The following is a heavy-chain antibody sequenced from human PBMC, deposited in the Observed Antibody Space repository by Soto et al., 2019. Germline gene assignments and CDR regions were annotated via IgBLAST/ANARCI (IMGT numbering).Heavy chain of an antibody. D-gene: IGHD6-13*01. V-gene: IGHV1-3*01. CDR1: GYTFTSYG. CDR2: INAANGDT. J-gene: IGHJ5*02. CDR3: VRRHVSATGIDCFDP. Sequence: WPPVKVSCKASGYTFTSYGIHWVRQAPGQRLEWMGWINAANGDTKYSPKFQGRVTITRDTSASTAYMELSSLRSEDTAVYYCVRRHVSATGIDCFDPWGQGTLVTVSS.